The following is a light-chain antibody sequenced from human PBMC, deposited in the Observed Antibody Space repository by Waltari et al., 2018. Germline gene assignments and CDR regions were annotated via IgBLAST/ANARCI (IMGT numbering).Light chain of an antibody. V-gene: IGKV3-15*01. CDR1: QSLSDN. CDR2: GAS. Sequence: EIVMTQSPATLSGSTGERATLSCRASQSLSDNLAWYQQKPGQAPSLLIYGASTRATGIPATFSGSGSGTEFTLTISSLQSEDFAVYYCQQYNNWPRTFGQGTKVEVK. J-gene: IGKJ1*01. CDR3: QQYNNWPRT.